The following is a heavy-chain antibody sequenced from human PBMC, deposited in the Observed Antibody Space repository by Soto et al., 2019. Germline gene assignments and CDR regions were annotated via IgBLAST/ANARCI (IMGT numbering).Heavy chain of an antibody. D-gene: IGHD4-17*01. Sequence: ETLSLTCAVYGGSFSGYYWSWIRQPPGKGLEWIGEINHSGSTNYNPSLKSRVTISVDTSKNQFSLKLSSVTAADTAVYYCARTTYGDYYQFDYWGQGTLVTVSS. CDR1: GGSFSGYY. V-gene: IGHV4-34*01. CDR2: INHSGST. CDR3: ARTTYGDYYQFDY. J-gene: IGHJ4*02.